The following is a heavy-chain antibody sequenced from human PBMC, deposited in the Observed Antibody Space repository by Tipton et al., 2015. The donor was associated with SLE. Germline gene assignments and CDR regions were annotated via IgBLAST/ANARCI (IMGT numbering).Heavy chain of an antibody. Sequence: TLSLTCTVSGGSMSTYYWSWIRQPPGEGLEWIGYIYYSGSTNYNPSLKSRVTISVDTSRSQFSLKLTSVTAADTAIYYCARDLNGYNRGYYYYMDVWGKGTTVTVSS. CDR1: GGSMSTYY. CDR2: IYYSGST. J-gene: IGHJ6*03. V-gene: IGHV4-59*01. D-gene: IGHD5-24*01. CDR3: ARDLNGYNRGYYYYMDV.